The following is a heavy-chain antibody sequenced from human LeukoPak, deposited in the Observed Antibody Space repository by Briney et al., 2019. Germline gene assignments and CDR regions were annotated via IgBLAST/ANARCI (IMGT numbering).Heavy chain of an antibody. CDR2: ISSGSSFI. J-gene: IGHJ4*02. D-gene: IGHD3-22*01. CDR1: GLTFSTYS. CDR3: ARESSGYFY. V-gene: IGHV3-21*01. Sequence: GGSLRLSCAASGLTFSTYSMHWVRQAPGKGLEWVSSISSGSSFIFYADSVKGRFTISRDNAKNSLFLQMNSLRAEDTAVYYCARESSGYFYWGQGTLVTVSS.